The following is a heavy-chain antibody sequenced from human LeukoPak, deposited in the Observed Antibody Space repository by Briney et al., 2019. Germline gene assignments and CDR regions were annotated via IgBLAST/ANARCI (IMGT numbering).Heavy chain of an antibody. V-gene: IGHV3-23*01. CDR2: VSGRGGST. CDR3: AKDYRYAIAAAGRQYNWFDS. CDR1: GFTFSSYA. Sequence: PGGSLRLSCAASGFTFSSYAMSWVRQAPGKGLELVSAVSGRGGSTYYADSVQGRFTISRDDSKNTLYLQMNSLRAEDTAVYYCAKDYRYAIAAAGRQYNWFDSWGQGTLVTVSS. J-gene: IGHJ5*01. D-gene: IGHD6-13*01.